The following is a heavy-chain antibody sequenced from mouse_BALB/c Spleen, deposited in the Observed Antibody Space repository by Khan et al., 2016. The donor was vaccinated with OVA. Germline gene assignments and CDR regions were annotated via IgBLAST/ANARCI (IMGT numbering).Heavy chain of an antibody. V-gene: IGHV3-2*02. CDR1: GYSITSGYA. CDR3: GGGNYYGYYFDY. Sequence: VRLQQSGPGLVKPSQSLSLTCTVTGYSITSGYAWNWIRQFPGNKLEWMGYISYSGGTSYNPSLKSRISITRDTSKNQFFLQLNSVTTEDTATYYCGGGNYYGYYFDYRGQGTPLTVSS. J-gene: IGHJ2*01. D-gene: IGHD1-1*01. CDR2: ISYSGGT.